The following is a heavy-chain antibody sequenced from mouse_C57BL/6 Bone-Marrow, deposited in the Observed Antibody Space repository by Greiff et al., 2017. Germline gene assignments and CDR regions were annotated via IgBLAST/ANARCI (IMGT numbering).Heavy chain of an antibody. J-gene: IGHJ3*01. CDR1: GFTFSDYY. CDR2: ISNGGGST. CDR3: ARWAY. Sequence: EVQVVESGGGLVQPGGSLKLSCAASGFTFSDYYMYWIRQTPEMRLEWVAYISNGGGSTYYPDTVKGRFTISRDNAKNTLYLQMSRLKSEDTTMYFCARWAYWGQGTLVTVSA. V-gene: IGHV5-12*01.